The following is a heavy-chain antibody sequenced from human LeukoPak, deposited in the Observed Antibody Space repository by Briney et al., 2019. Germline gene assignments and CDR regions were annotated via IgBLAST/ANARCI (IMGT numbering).Heavy chain of an antibody. CDR1: GFTFSSYG. CDR3: ARDIYSSGWYPDY. D-gene: IGHD6-19*01. CDR2: IWYDGSNK. V-gene: IGHV3-33*01. Sequence: GRSLRLSCAASGFTFSSYGMHWVRQAPGKGLEWVAVIWYDGSNKCYADSVKGRFTISRDNSKNTLYLQMNSLRAEDTAVYYCARDIYSSGWYPDYWGQGTLVTVS. J-gene: IGHJ4*02.